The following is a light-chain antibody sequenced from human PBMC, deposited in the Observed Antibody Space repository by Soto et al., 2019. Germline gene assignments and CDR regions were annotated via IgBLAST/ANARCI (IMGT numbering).Light chain of an antibody. CDR3: QPYNSYSEA. CDR1: QTISSW. V-gene: IGKV1-5*03. J-gene: IGKJ1*01. Sequence: DIHMTKSPSTLSGSVGDRVTITCRASQTISSWLAWYQQKPGKAPKLLIYKASTLKSGVPSRFSGSGSGTEFTLTISSLQPDDFATYYCQPYNSYSEAFGQGTKVDIK. CDR2: KAS.